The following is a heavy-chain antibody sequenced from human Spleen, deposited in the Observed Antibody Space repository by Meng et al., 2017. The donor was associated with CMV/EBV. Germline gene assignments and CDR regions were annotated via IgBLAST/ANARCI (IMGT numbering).Heavy chain of an antibody. Sequence: GESLKISCAASGFTFDDYGMSWVRQAPGKGLEWVPGINWNGGSTGYADSVKGRFTISRDNSKNTLYLQMNSLRAEDTAVYYCARAEALAAPSNFDYWGQGTLVTVSS. D-gene: IGHD6-13*01. J-gene: IGHJ4*02. CDR1: GFTFDDYG. CDR2: INWNGGST. CDR3: ARAEALAAPSNFDY. V-gene: IGHV3-20*04.